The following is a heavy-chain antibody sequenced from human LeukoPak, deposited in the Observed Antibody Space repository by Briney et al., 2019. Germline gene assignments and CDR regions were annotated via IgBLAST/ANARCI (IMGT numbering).Heavy chain of an antibody. CDR1: GFNFPTYW. V-gene: IGHV5-51*01. Sequence: GESLKISCKGSGFNFPTYWVAWVRQVPGKGLEWMGAVHPGDSEIRYSPSFQGQVTILVDKSTNTAYLQWDSLKASDTAVYYCARGTGRLDYWGQGTLVTVSS. J-gene: IGHJ4*02. CDR3: ARGTGRLDY. CDR2: VHPGDSEI. D-gene: IGHD7-27*01.